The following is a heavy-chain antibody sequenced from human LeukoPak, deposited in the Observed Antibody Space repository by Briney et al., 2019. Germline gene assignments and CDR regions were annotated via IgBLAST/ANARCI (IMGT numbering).Heavy chain of an antibody. Sequence: GGSLRLSCATSGFTFSSYWRHWFGQVPGKGLVWVSRVNGDGTSTSYADSVQGRFTISRDNAKNTLYLYMNSLRGDDTAIYFCVRSCSSGSCYGYKDYWGQGTLVTVSS. CDR2: VNGDGTST. CDR1: GFTFSSYW. D-gene: IGHD2-2*01. V-gene: IGHV3-74*01. J-gene: IGHJ4*02. CDR3: VRSCSSGSCYGYKDY.